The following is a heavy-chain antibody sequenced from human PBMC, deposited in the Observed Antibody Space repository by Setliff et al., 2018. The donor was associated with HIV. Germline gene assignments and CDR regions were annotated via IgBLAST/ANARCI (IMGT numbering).Heavy chain of an antibody. J-gene: IGHJ6*03. CDR2: INSNGGST. Sequence: GGSLRLSCAASGFTFSSYAMSWVRQAPGKGLEWVSTINSNGGSTYSTDSVKGRFTISRDNSKNTLYLQMNSLRAEDTAVYYCAKSGYCGSATCRYFYYYMDVWGKGTTVTSP. V-gene: IGHV3-23*01. CDR1: GFTFSSYA. CDR3: AKSGYCGSATCRYFYYYMDV. D-gene: IGHD2-2*01.